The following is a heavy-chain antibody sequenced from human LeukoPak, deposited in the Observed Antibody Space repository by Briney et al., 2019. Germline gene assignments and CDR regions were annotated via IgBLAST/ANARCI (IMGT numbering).Heavy chain of an antibody. CDR1: GGSFSGYY. Sequence: TSETLSLTCAVYGGSFSGYYWSRIRQPPGKGLEWIGEINHSGSTNYNPSLKSRVTISVDTSKNQFSLKLSSVTAADTAVYYCARDRRGYCSSTSCLRYYYYYGMDVWGKGTTVTVSS. D-gene: IGHD2-2*03. CDR2: INHSGST. V-gene: IGHV4-34*01. J-gene: IGHJ6*04. CDR3: ARDRRGYCSSTSCLRYYYYYGMDV.